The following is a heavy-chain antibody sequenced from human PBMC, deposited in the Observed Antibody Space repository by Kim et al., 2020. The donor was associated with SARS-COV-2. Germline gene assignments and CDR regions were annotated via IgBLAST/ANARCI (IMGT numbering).Heavy chain of an antibody. J-gene: IGHJ4*02. CDR2: ISYDGSNK. Sequence: GGSLRLSCAASGFTFSSYAMHWVRQAPGKGLEWVAVISYDGSNKYYADSVKGRFTISRDNSKNTLYLQMNSLRAEDTAVYYCARDGGSLDYWGRGTLVTVSS. CDR1: GFTFSSYA. V-gene: IGHV3-30*04. D-gene: IGHD3-16*01. CDR3: ARDGGSLDY.